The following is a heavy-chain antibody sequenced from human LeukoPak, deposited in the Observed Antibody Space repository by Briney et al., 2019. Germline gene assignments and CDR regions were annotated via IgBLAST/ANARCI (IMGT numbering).Heavy chain of an antibody. D-gene: IGHD2-2*02. J-gene: IGHJ5*02. CDR1: GGTFSSYA. CDR3: ARAPGYCSSTSCYILGWFDP. V-gene: IGHV1-69*01. Sequence: GSSVKVSCKASGGTFSSYAISWVRQAPGQGLEWMGGIIPIFGTANYAQKFQGRVTITADESTSTAYMELSSLRSEDTAVYYCARAPGYCSSTSCYILGWFDPWGQGTLVTVSS. CDR2: IIPIFGTA.